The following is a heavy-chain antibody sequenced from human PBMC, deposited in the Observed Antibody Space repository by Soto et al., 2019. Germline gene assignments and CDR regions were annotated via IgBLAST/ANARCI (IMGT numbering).Heavy chain of an antibody. CDR3: EGWEESRALDV. D-gene: IGHD1-26*01. J-gene: IGHJ6*02. Sequence: XGSLRLSCTSAEFIVSSNQMNWVRQAPGKGLDWVSAFYGDGSSHHADSVKGRFTISRDSSKNTLYLKMNSLRVEDTAVYYCEGWEESRALDVWGQGTRSPSP. V-gene: IGHV3-53*01. CDR2: FYGDGSS. CDR1: EFIVSSNQ.